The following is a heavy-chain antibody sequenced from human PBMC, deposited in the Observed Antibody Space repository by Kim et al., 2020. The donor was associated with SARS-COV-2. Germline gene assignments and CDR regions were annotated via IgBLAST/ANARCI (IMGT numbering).Heavy chain of an antibody. CDR2: INHSGST. Sequence: SETLSLTCAVYGGSFSGYYWSWIRQPPGKGLEWIGEINHSGSTNYNPSLKSRVTISVDTSKNQFSLKLSSVTAADTAVYYCARGRATVVTPDAFDIWGQGTMVTVSS. D-gene: IGHD4-17*01. CDR1: GGSFSGYY. V-gene: IGHV4-34*01. J-gene: IGHJ3*02. CDR3: ARGRATVVTPDAFDI.